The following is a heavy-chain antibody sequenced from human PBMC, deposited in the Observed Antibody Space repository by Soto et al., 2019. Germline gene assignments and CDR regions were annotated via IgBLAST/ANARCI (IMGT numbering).Heavy chain of an antibody. Sequence: EVQLLESGGGLVQPGGSLRLSCAASGFTFSSYAMSWVRQAPGKGLEWVSAISGSGGSTYYADSVKGRFTISRDNSKNTLYLQMNSLRAEDTAVYYCAKRLSIAVAGTPTYYYYGMDVWRQGTTVTVSS. CDR2: ISGSGGST. D-gene: IGHD6-19*01. CDR1: GFTFSSYA. CDR3: AKRLSIAVAGTPTYYYYGMDV. J-gene: IGHJ6*02. V-gene: IGHV3-23*01.